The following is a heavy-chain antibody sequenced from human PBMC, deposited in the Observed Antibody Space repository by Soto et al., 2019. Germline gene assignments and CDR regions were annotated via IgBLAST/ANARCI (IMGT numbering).Heavy chain of an antibody. CDR3: AKGKGFTLLPGQWELNRPTGYCMYV. CDR2: ISGSGGST. Sequence: EVQLLESVGGLVQPGGSLRLSCAASGFTFSSYAMSWVRQAPGKGLEWVSAISGSGGSTYYGDSVKGRFTISRDNSKNTLHLQMNRLRAEETDVYYCAKGKGFTLLPGQWELNRPTGYCMYVWGQGTTLTVS. D-gene: IGHD1-26*01. V-gene: IGHV3-23*01. J-gene: IGHJ6*01. CDR1: GFTFSSYA.